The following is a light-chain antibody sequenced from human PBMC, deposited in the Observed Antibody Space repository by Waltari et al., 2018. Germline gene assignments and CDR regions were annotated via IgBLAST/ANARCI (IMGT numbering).Light chain of an antibody. V-gene: IGKV3-11*01. J-gene: IGKJ2*01. CDR2: RTY. Sequence: EIVLTQSPATLSLSPGEGATLSCRASQSVNNFLAWYQQKPGQAPRLLIYRTYNRATGIPARFSGSVSGTDFTLTISSLEPEDFAVYYCQQRAAWPNTFGQGTKLEIK. CDR3: QQRAAWPNT. CDR1: QSVNNF.